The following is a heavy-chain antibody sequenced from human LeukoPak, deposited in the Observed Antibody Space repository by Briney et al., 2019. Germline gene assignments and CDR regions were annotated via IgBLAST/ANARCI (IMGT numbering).Heavy chain of an antibody. V-gene: IGHV1-69*13. CDR3: AREYYHDSSGYYEVVDY. Sequence: ASVKVSCKASEGTFSSYAISWVRQAPGQGLEWMGGIIPIFGTANYAQKFQGRVTITADESTSTAYMELSSLRSEDTAVYYCAREYYHDSSGYYEVVDYWGQGTLVTVSS. CDR1: EGTFSSYA. CDR2: IIPIFGTA. J-gene: IGHJ4*02. D-gene: IGHD3-22*01.